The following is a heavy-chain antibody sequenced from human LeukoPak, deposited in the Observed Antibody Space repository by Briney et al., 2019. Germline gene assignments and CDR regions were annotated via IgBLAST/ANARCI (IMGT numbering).Heavy chain of an antibody. Sequence: PSETLSLTCTVSGGSINSDNYYWGWIRQPPGKGLEWIGSIYYSGTTSYNPSLKSRLTLSEDTPKNQLSLRLTSVTAADTAVYYCAYGRRGYNIIDYWGQGTLVTVSS. D-gene: IGHD5-24*01. CDR1: GGSINSDNYY. V-gene: IGHV4-39*01. CDR3: AYGRRGYNIIDY. CDR2: IYYSGTT. J-gene: IGHJ4*02.